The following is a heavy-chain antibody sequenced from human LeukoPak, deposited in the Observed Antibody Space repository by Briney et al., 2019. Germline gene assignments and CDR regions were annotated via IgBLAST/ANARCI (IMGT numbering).Heavy chain of an antibody. D-gene: IGHD6-19*01. Sequence: PGGSLRLSCAASGFTFSRYGMHWVRQAPGKGREGVAFIRYYGNNVYYADSVEGRFTVSRDNSKNTLYLQMNSLRAEDTAVYYCAKDKAKGSGWYRVLDEYYFDYWGQGTLVTVSS. CDR2: IRYYGNNV. CDR1: GFTFSRYG. CDR3: AKDKAKGSGWYRVLDEYYFDY. V-gene: IGHV3-30*02. J-gene: IGHJ4*02.